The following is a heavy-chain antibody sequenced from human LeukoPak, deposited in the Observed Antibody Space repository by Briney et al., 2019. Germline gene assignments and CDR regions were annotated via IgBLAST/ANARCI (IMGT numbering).Heavy chain of an antibody. J-gene: IGHJ6*03. CDR2: IYYSGST. D-gene: IGHD3-22*01. Sequence: PSETLSLTCTVSGGSISSYYWSWIRQLPGKGLEWIGYIYYSGSTNYNPSLKSRVTISVDTSKNQFSLKLSSVTAADTAVYYCARGGTYYYDSSGYYGYYYYYMDVWGKGTTVTVSS. CDR1: GGSISSYY. V-gene: IGHV4-59*01. CDR3: ARGGTYYYDSSGYYGYYYYYMDV.